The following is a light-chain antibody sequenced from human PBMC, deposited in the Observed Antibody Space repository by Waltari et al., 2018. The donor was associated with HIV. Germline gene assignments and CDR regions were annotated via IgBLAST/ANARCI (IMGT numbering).Light chain of an antibody. CDR2: WAS. CDR3: QQYFSVPYT. V-gene: IGKV4-1*01. J-gene: IGKJ2*01. Sequence: VVIQSPESLAVSVGERATLHRTSNQRLLYKPNESDFLAWYQQKAGQGPRLLIYWASARGSGVPDRFSGSGSGTDFTLTINSLQPEDVAVYYCQQYFSVPYTFGQGTKLEIK. CDR1: QRLLYKPNESDF.